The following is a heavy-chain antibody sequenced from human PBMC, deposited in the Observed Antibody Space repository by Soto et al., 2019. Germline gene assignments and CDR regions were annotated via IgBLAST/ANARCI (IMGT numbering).Heavy chain of an antibody. Sequence: QVQLVQSGAEVKKPGASVKVSCKASGYTFTSYGISWVRQAPGQGLEWMGWISAYNGNTNYAQKLQGRVTMTTDTSTSTAFMELRSLRSDDTAVYYCARGRPYIAAGVYYYYGMDVWGQGTTVTVSS. CDR2: ISAYNGNT. V-gene: IGHV1-18*01. D-gene: IGHD6-6*01. CDR1: GYTFTSYG. CDR3: ARGRPYIAAGVYYYYGMDV. J-gene: IGHJ6*02.